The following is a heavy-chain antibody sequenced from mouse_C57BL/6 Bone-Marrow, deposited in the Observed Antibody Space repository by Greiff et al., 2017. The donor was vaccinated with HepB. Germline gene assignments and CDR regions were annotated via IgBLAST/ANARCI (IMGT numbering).Heavy chain of an antibody. J-gene: IGHJ2*01. CDR1: GYTFTDYY. D-gene: IGHD2-1*01. Sequence: EVQLQQSGPVLVKPGASVKMSCKASGYTFTDYYMNWVKQSHGKSLEWIGVINPYNGGTSYNQKFKGKATLTVDKSSSTAYMELNSLTSEDSAFYYCALYDGNSYHFDDWGQGTTLTVSS. CDR2: INPYNGGT. CDR3: ALYDGNSYHFDD. V-gene: IGHV1-19*01.